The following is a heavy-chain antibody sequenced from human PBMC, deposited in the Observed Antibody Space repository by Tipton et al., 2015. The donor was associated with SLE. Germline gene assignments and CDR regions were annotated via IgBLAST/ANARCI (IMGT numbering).Heavy chain of an antibody. V-gene: IGHV5-51*01. CDR1: GYSFATYW. CDR2: IYPADSDT. J-gene: IGHJ3*02. Sequence: VQLVQSGEEVKKPGESLKISCKGSGYSFATYWIGWVRQIPGKGLEWMGIIYPADSDTRYSPSFQGQVTISVDRSIDTAYLQWRSLKASDTAMYYCARHPVAGKRSRGAFDIWGQGTMVTVSS. CDR3: ARHPVAGKRSRGAFDI. D-gene: IGHD6-19*01.